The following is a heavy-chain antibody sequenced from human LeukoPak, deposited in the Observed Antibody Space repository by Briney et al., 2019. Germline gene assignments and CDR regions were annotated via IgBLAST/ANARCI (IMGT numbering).Heavy chain of an antibody. Sequence: XVSGYSINSXYXXXWIRQPPGKXXXWIGIIYHSGSTYYNPSLKSRVTISVDTSKNQFSLKVSSVTAADTAVYYCAKRGNWGFFDYWGQGTLVTVSS. CDR2: IYHSGST. J-gene: IGHJ4*02. V-gene: IGHV4-38-2*01. CDR3: AKRGNWGFFDY. D-gene: IGHD7-27*01. CDR1: GYSINSXYX.